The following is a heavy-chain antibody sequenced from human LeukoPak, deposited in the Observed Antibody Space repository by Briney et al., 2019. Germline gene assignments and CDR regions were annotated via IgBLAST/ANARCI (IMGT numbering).Heavy chain of an antibody. J-gene: IGHJ5*02. Sequence: GSLRLSCAASGFTFSSYAMHWVRQAPGKGLEWVAVISYDGSNKYYADSVKGRFTISRDNSKNTLYLQMNNLRAEDTAVYYCAREDEGWFDPWGQGTLVTVSS. CDR1: GFTFSSYA. CDR2: ISYDGSNK. V-gene: IGHV3-30*04. CDR3: AREDEGWFDP.